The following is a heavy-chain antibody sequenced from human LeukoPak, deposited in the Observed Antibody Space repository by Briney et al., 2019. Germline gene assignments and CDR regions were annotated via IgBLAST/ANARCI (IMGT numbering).Heavy chain of an antibody. CDR3: ARDLLIGIAARGYFDY. V-gene: IGHV1-69*05. CDR1: GGTFSSYA. J-gene: IGHJ4*02. Sequence: ASVKVSCKASGGTFSSYAISWVRQAPGQGLEWMGGIVPIFGTANYAQEFQGRVTITTDESTSTAYMELSSLRSEDTAVYYCARDLLIGIAARGYFDYWGQGTLVTVSS. CDR2: IVPIFGTA. D-gene: IGHD6-6*01.